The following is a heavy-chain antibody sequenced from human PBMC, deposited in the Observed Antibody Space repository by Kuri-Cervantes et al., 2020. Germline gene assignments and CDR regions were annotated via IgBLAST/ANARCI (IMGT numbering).Heavy chain of an antibody. J-gene: IGHJ1*01. Sequence: ASVKVSCKASGYTFTSYYMHWVRQAPGQGLEWMGIINPSGGSTSYAQKFQGRVTMTRDTSTSTVYMELGRLRSDDTAVYYCARGAYGSGSYYEYFQHWGQGTLVTVSS. CDR2: INPSGGST. D-gene: IGHD3-10*01. CDR1: GYTFTSYY. CDR3: ARGAYGSGSYYEYFQH. V-gene: IGHV1-46*01.